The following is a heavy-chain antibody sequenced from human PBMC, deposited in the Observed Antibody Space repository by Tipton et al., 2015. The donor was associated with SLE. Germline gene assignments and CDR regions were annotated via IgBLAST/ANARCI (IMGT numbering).Heavy chain of an antibody. Sequence: SLRLSCAASGFTFSSYAMSWVRQAPGKGLEWVSGISGSDCCTYYADSVKGRFTISRDNSKNTLYLQMGSLRAEDMAVYYCARALGGTMKDGFFDYWGQGTLVTVSS. CDR2: ISGSDCCT. V-gene: IGHV3-23*01. CDR3: ARALGGTMKDGFFDY. CDR1: GFTFSSYA. D-gene: IGHD3-3*01. J-gene: IGHJ4*02.